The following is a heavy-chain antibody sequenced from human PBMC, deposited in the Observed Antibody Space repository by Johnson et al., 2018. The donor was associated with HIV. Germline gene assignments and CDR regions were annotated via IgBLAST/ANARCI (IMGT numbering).Heavy chain of an antibody. V-gene: IGHV3-30*04. D-gene: IGHD2-2*02. CDR3: ATRDPTYRPGVFDI. CDR1: GFTFSSYA. CDR2: ISYDGSNK. J-gene: IGHJ3*02. Sequence: QVQLVESGGGLVQPGGSLRLSCAASGFTFSSYAMHWVRQAPGKGLEWVAVISYDGSNKYYADSVKGRFSISRDNAKNSLFLQMNSLRAEDMAVYYCATRDPTYRPGVFDIWGQGTMVTVSS.